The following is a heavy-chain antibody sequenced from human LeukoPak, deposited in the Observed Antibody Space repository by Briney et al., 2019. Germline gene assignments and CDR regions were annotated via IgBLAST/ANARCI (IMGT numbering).Heavy chain of an antibody. J-gene: IGHJ4*02. CDR3: ARSTAMVNFDY. CDR1: GFTFDDYA. D-gene: IGHD5-18*01. Sequence: PGRSLRLSCAASGFTFDDYAMHWVWQAPGKGLEWVSGISWNSGSIGYADSVKGRFTISRDNSKNTLYLQMNSLRAEDTAVYYCARSTAMVNFDYWGQGTLVTVSS. CDR2: ISWNSGSI. V-gene: IGHV3-9*01.